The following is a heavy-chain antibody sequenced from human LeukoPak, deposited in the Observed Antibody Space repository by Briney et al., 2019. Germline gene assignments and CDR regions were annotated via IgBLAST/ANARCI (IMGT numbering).Heavy chain of an antibody. CDR2: ISGSGGST. CDR3: AMGGYGRYYFDY. Sequence: GGSLRLSCAASGFTFSIYGMTWVRQAPGKGLEWVSAISGSGGSTYYADSVKGRFTISRDNSKNTLYLQMNSLRAEDTAVYYCAMGGYGRYYFDYWGQGTLVTVSS. J-gene: IGHJ4*02. D-gene: IGHD3-16*01. CDR1: GFTFSIYG. V-gene: IGHV3-23*01.